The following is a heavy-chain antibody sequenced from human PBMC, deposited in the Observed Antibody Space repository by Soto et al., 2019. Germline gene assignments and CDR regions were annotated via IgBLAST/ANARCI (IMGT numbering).Heavy chain of an antibody. J-gene: IGHJ6*02. CDR2: ISAYNGNT. CDR1: GYTFTSYG. Sequence: QVQLVQSGAEVKKPGASVKVSCKASGYTFTSYGISWVRQAPGQGLEWMGWISAYNGNTNYAQKLQSRVTIYTATPTSTACMELRSLGSDDRAVYYCARDPSYYDSSGYSYYYYYYGMDVWGQGTTVTVSS. CDR3: ARDPSYYDSSGYSYYYYYYGMDV. V-gene: IGHV1-18*01. D-gene: IGHD3-22*01.